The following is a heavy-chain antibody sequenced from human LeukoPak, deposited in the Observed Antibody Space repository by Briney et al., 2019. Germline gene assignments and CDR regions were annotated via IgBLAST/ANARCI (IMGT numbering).Heavy chain of an antibody. CDR2: IRSKAYGGTT. CDR1: GFTFSNYA. V-gene: IGHV3-49*04. D-gene: IGHD2-15*01. Sequence: GGSLRLSCAASGFTFSNYAMSWVRQAPGKGLEWVSFIRSKAYGGTTECAASVKGRFTISRDDSKSIAYLQMNSLKTEDTAVYYCTRVSLVAASVFFDYWGQGTLVTVSS. CDR3: TRVSLVAASVFFDY. J-gene: IGHJ4*02.